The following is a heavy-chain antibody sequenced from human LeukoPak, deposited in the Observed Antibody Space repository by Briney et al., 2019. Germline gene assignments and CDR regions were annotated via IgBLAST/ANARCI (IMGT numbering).Heavy chain of an antibody. V-gene: IGHV5-51*01. Sequence: GESLKISCEGSGYTFTNYWIGWVRQMPGKGLEWMGIIYPGDSDARYSPSFQGQVTISADKSISTVYLQWSSLKASDTAMYYCARRDSLTGYYLDYWGQGTLVSVSS. CDR3: ARRDSLTGYYLDY. CDR2: IYPGDSDA. J-gene: IGHJ4*02. CDR1: GYTFTNYW. D-gene: IGHD3-9*01.